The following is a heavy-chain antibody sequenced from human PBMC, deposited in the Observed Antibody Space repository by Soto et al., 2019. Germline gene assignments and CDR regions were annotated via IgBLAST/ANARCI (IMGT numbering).Heavy chain of an antibody. V-gene: IGHV1-18*01. J-gene: IGHJ4*02. CDR1: GYAFSSYG. Sequence: QVQLVQSRTELKRPGASVKVSCKASGYAFSSYGISWVRQAPGQGLEWMGWINVHNGDTEYTQKLQGRVTMTTDTSTKTGYMELRSLRSDDTAVYYCARRGSGSYYSLDYWGQGTLVTVSS. D-gene: IGHD3-10*01. CDR2: INVHNGDT. CDR3: ARRGSGSYYSLDY.